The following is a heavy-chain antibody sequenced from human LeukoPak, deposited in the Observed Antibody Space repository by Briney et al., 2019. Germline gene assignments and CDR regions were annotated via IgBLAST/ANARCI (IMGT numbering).Heavy chain of an antibody. J-gene: IGHJ4*02. CDR2: IYYSGST. Sequence: SETLSLTCTVSGGSISSYYWSWIRQPPGKGLEYIGYIYYSGSTNYNPSLKSRLTISVDTSKNQFSLKLTSMTAADTAVYYCARGDDHDYGDLYFDYWGQGTLVTVSS. CDR1: GGSISSYY. D-gene: IGHD4-17*01. CDR3: ARGDDHDYGDLYFDY. V-gene: IGHV4-59*01.